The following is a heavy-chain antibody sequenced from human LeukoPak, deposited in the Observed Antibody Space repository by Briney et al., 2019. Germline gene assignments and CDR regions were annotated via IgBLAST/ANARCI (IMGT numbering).Heavy chain of an antibody. V-gene: IGHV3-48*01. J-gene: IGHJ4*02. CDR3: AKDRYSGLNTIDY. CDR2: ISSSSSTI. Sequence: RGSLRLSCAASGFTFSSYSMNWVRQAPGKGLEWVSYISSSSSTIYYADSVKGRFTISRDNSKSTLYLQMNSLRAEDTAVYYCAKDRYSGLNTIDYWGQGTLVTVSS. D-gene: IGHD6-13*01. CDR1: GFTFSSYS.